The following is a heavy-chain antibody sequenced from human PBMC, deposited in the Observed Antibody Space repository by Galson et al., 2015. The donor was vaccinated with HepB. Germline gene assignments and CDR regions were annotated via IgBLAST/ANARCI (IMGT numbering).Heavy chain of an antibody. Sequence: SLTCAVYGGSFSDFYLTWIRQPPGKGLEWIGEINDSGASNRNPSLKSRVTISLDTSNNQFSLKLSSVTVADTAVYYCARGASTHPSAYYYYGMDVWGQGTTVTVSS. CDR2: INDSGAS. CDR1: GGSFSDFY. CDR3: ARGASTHPSAYYYYGMDV. V-gene: IGHV4-34*01. J-gene: IGHJ6*02. D-gene: IGHD1-1*01.